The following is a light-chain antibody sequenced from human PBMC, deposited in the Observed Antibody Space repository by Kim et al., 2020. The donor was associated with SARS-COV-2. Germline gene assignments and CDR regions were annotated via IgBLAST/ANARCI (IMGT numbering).Light chain of an antibody. CDR3: ETWDSNTWV. CDR2: LEGSGSY. Sequence: QPVLTQSSSASASLGSSVKLTCTLSSGHSSYIIAWHQQQPGKAPRYLMKLEGSGSYNKGSGVPDLFSGSSSGADRYLTISNLQSEDEADYYCETWDSNTWVFGGGTQLTVL. J-gene: IGLJ3*02. CDR1: SGHSSYI. V-gene: IGLV4-60*03.